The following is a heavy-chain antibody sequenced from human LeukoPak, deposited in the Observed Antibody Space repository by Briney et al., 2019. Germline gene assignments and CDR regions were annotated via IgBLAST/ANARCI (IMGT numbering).Heavy chain of an antibody. V-gene: IGHV1-8*02. CDR1: GGTFSSYA. CDR3: ARDSSGWYHWFDP. D-gene: IGHD6-19*01. Sequence: ASVKVSCKASGGTFSSYAISWVRQAPGQGLEWMGWMNPNSGNTAYAQKFQGRGTMTRNTAISTAYMELSSLRSEDTAVYYCARDSSGWYHWFDPWGQGTLVTVAS. J-gene: IGHJ5*02. CDR2: MNPNSGNT.